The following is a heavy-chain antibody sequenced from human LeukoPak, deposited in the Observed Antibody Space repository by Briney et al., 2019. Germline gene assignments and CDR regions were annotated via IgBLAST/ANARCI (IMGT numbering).Heavy chain of an antibody. CDR2: INHSGST. CDR3: ARGRCSSTSCYRSTVKTYNWFDP. CDR1: GGSFSGYY. V-gene: IGHV4-34*01. Sequence: SETLSLTCAVYGGSFSGYYWSWLRQPPGKGLEWIGEINHSGSTNYNPSLKSRVTISVDTSKNQFSLKLSSVTASDTAVYYCARGRCSSTSCYRSTVKTYNWFDPWGQGTRVTVSS. J-gene: IGHJ5*02. D-gene: IGHD2-2*02.